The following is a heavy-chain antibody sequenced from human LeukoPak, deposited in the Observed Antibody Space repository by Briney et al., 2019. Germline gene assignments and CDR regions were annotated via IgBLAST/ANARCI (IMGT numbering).Heavy chain of an antibody. CDR2: IKQDGSEK. CDR1: GFTFSSYW. Sequence: GGSLRLSCAASGFTFSSYWMSWVRQAPGKGLEWVANIKQDGSEKYYVDSVKGRFTISRDNAKNSLYLQMNSLRAEDTAVYYCARAPYAGGESIIDYWGQGTLVTVSS. D-gene: IGHD3-10*01. V-gene: IGHV3-7*03. J-gene: IGHJ4*02. CDR3: ARAPYAGGESIIDY.